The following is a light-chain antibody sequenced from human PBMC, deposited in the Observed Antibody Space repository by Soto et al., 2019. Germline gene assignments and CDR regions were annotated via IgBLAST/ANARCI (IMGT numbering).Light chain of an antibody. J-gene: IGLJ2*01. CDR3: AAWDDSLNGVV. CDR2: YDD. Sequence: QAVVTQPPSVSEAPRQRVTISCSGSRSNIGDNAVNWYQQLPGKAPKLLIYYDDLLPSGVSDRFSGSKSGTSASLAISGLQSEDEADYYCAAWDDSLNGVVFGGGTQLTVL. V-gene: IGLV1-36*01. CDR1: RSNIGDNA.